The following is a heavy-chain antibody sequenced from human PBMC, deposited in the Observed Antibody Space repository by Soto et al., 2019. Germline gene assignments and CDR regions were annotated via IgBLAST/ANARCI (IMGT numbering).Heavy chain of an antibody. CDR1: GFTFERFT. J-gene: IGHJ4*02. V-gene: IGHV3-21*01. CDR2: ISASGGSI. Sequence: EVQLVESGGGLVKPGGSLRLSCAASGFTFERFTXHXXXXXXXXXXXXXSCISASGGSIFYTESMKGRFTISRDNAKXXXXXXXXXXXXXXXXXXXXXXXXXXXXXXXXXFDSWGQGTLVTVSS. CDR3: XXXXXXXXXXXXXFDS.